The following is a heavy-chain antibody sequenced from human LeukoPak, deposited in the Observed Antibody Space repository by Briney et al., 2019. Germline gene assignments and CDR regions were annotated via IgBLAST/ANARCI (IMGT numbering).Heavy chain of an antibody. V-gene: IGHV3-23*01. Sequence: GSLRLSCAASGFPFSSYAMGCVRQAPWKGLEWVSAITASSGGTYYADSVKGRFTISRDNSKNTLYLQINSLRAEDAAIYYCAKIRFYYDSSFDYWYFDLWGRGTLVTVSS. J-gene: IGHJ2*01. CDR3: AKIRFYYDSSFDYWYFDL. CDR2: ITASSGGT. CDR1: GFPFSSYA. D-gene: IGHD3-22*01.